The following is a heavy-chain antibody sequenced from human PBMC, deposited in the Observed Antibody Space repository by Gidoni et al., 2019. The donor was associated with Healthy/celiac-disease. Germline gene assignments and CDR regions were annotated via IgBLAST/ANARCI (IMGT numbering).Heavy chain of an antibody. D-gene: IGHD5-18*01. V-gene: IGHV4-31*03. J-gene: IGHJ4*02. CDR1: GGSISTGDYY. Sequence: QVQLQESGPGLVKPSQPLSLTCTVSGGSISTGDYYWSWIRQHPGKGLEWIGYIYHTGTTYYNPSLKSRVTISVDTSKMQFSLRLSSVTAADTAVYYCAGGPPRIRLDFWGQGTLVTVSS. CDR2: IYHTGTT. CDR3: AGGPPRIRLDF.